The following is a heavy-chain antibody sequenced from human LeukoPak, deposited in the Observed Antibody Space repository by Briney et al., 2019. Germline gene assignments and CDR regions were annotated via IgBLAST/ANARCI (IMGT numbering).Heavy chain of an antibody. V-gene: IGHV3-48*04. CDR1: GFTFSSYG. D-gene: IGHD1-26*01. J-gene: IGHJ6*04. CDR3: ARGSYTTYPDV. Sequence: GGSLRLSCAASGFTFSSYGMHWVRQAPGKGLEWVSYISSSGSTIYYADSVKGRFTISRDNAKNSLYLQMNSLRAEDTAVYYCARGSYTTYPDVWGKGTTVTVSS. CDR2: ISSSGSTI.